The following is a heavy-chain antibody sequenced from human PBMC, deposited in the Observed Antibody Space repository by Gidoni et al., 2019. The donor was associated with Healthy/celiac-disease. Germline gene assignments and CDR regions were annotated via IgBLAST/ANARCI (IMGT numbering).Heavy chain of an antibody. J-gene: IGHJ4*02. CDR2: IYYSGST. Sequence: QLQLQESGPGLVKPSETLSLTYTVSGGSISSSSYYWGWIRQPPGKGLEWIGSIYYSGSTYYNPSLKSRVTISVDTSKNQFSLKLSSVTAADTAVYYCARRGSGWSNFDYWGQGTLVTVSS. V-gene: IGHV4-39*01. CDR1: GGSISSSSYY. D-gene: IGHD6-19*01. CDR3: ARRGSGWSNFDY.